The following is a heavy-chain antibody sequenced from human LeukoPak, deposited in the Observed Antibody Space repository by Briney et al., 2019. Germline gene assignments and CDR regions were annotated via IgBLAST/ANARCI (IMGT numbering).Heavy chain of an antibody. V-gene: IGHV1-2*02. CDR3: ARVLATVTRNAFDI. CDR1: GYTFTSYY. D-gene: IGHD4-17*01. J-gene: IGHJ3*02. CDR2: INPNSGGT. Sequence: AASVKVSCKASGYTFTSYYMHWVRQAPGQGLEWMGWINPNSGGTNYAQKFQGRVTMTRDTSISTAYMELSRLRSDDTAVYYCARVLATVTRNAFDIWGQGTMVTVSS.